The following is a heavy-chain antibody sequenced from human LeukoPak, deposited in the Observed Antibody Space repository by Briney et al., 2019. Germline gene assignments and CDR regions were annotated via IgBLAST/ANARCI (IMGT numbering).Heavy chain of an antibody. J-gene: IGHJ6*02. Sequence: GGSLRLSCAASGFTFSTYGMHWVRQAPGKGLEWVAVIRYDGSQRFHADSVKDRFTVSRDNSRNTLYLQMSSLRVEDTAVYYCAAVVPEASTGHYYGVDVWGQGTTVTVSS. CDR3: AAVVPEASTGHYYGVDV. D-gene: IGHD2-2*01. V-gene: IGHV3-30*03. CDR2: IRYDGSQR. CDR1: GFTFSTYG.